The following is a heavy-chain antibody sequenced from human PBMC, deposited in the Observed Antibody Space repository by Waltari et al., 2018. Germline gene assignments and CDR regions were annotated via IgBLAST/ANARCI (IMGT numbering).Heavy chain of an antibody. D-gene: IGHD2-2*01. Sequence: QVQLVESGGGVVQPGGSLRPSCAASGFTFSSYGLHWVRQGPGKGLKRVAFIRYNGSNKYYADSVKGRLTISRDNSKNTLYLQMTSQRAEDTAVYYCAKLVKYPDAFDIWGQGTMAAVAS. CDR2: IRYNGSNK. CDR1: GFTFSSYG. CDR3: AKLVKYPDAFDI. V-gene: IGHV3-30*02. J-gene: IGHJ3*02.